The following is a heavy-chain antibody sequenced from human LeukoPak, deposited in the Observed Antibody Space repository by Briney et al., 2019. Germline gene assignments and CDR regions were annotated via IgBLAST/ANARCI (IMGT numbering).Heavy chain of an antibody. D-gene: IGHD7-27*01. J-gene: IGHJ4*02. Sequence: VGSLRLSCAASGFTFSSYTMSWVRLAPGKGLEWVSTITTSDGNTYYADSVKGRFTVSRDNSKNTLYLQMNSLRAEDTAVYYCAKDGGLWVSAHWGDSWGRGTLVTVSS. CDR2: ITTSDGNT. CDR3: AKDGGLWVSAHWGDS. V-gene: IGHV3-23*01. CDR1: GFTFSSYT.